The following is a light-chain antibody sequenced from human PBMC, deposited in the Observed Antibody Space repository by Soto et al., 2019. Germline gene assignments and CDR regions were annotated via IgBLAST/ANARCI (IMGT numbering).Light chain of an antibody. V-gene: IGKV3-15*01. CDR1: QSVSSN. CDR3: QQYNNWRGT. J-gene: IGKJ1*01. Sequence: EIVMTQSPATLSVSPLERATLSCRASQSVSSNLAWYQQKPGQAPRLLIYGASTRATGIPARFSGSGSGTEFTLTISSLQSEDFAVYYCQQYNNWRGTFGQGTKVDIK. CDR2: GAS.